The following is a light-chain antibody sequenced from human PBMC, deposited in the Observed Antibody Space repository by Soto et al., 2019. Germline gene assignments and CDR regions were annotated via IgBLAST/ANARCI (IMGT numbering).Light chain of an antibody. CDR3: QQRSNWWT. CDR2: DAS. V-gene: IGKV3-11*01. J-gene: IGKJ1*01. CDR1: QSVSSY. Sequence: EIVLTQSPATLSLSPGERATLSCRASQSVSSYLAWYQQKPGQAPRLLIYDASNRATGIPARFSGSGSGTDFNLPISSLEPEDFAVYYCQQRSNWWTFGQGTKVEIK.